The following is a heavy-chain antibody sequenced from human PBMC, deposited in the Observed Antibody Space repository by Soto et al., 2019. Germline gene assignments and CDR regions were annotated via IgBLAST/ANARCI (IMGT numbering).Heavy chain of an antibody. V-gene: IGHV3-30*03. J-gene: IGHJ3*02. CDR1: GFTFSSYG. Sequence: QVQLVESGGGVVQPGRSLRLSCAASGFTFSSYGMHWVRQAPGKGLEWVAVISYDGSNKYYADSVKGRFTISRDNSKNTLYLQMNSLRAEDTAVYYCESNSGYDFYAFDIWGQGTMVTVSS. CDR3: ESNSGYDFYAFDI. CDR2: ISYDGSNK. D-gene: IGHD5-12*01.